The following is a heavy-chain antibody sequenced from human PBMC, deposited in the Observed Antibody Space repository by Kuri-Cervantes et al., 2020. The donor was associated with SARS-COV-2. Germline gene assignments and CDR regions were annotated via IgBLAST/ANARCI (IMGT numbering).Heavy chain of an antibody. CDR2: IGSSSSYI. J-gene: IGHJ5*02. CDR3: ARDPKLGLPPA. V-gene: IGHV3-21*01. D-gene: IGHD1-7*01. CDR1: GFTFSSYS. Sequence: GESLKISCAASGFTFSSYSMNWVRQAPGKGLEWVSSIGSSSSYIYYADSVKGRFTISRDNAKNSLYLQMNSLRAEDTAVYYCARDPKLGLPPAWGQGTLVTVSS.